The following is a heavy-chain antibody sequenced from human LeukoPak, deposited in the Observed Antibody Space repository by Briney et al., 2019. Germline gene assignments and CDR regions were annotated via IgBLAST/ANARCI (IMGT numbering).Heavy chain of an antibody. J-gene: IGHJ4*02. CDR2: IRYNGSNK. Sequence: PGGSLRLSCVASGFTFSNYGMHWVRQAPGKGLEWVAFIRYNGSNKYYADSVKGRFTISRDTSKNTLNLQMNSLRNEDTAVYYCAKAGYSSDWRLYYFDHWGQGTLVTVSS. D-gene: IGHD6-19*01. CDR1: GFTFSNYG. V-gene: IGHV3-30*02. CDR3: AKAGYSSDWRLYYFDH.